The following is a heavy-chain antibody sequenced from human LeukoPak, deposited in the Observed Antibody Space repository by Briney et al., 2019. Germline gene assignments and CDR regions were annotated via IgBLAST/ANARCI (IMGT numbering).Heavy chain of an antibody. CDR1: GFTFSSYA. Sequence: GRSLRLSCAASGFTFSSYAMHWVRQAPGKGLEWVAVISYDGTNKYYSDSVKGRFTISRDNSKNTLYLQMNSLRAEDTAVYYCARVHWFGGGYFDYWGQGTLVTVSS. CDR3: ARVHWFGGGYFDY. J-gene: IGHJ4*02. D-gene: IGHD3-10*01. V-gene: IGHV3-30*04. CDR2: ISYDGTNK.